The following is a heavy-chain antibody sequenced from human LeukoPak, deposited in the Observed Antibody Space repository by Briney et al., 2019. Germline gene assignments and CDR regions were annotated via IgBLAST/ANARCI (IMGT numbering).Heavy chain of an antibody. D-gene: IGHD2-15*01. V-gene: IGHV3-30*02. Sequence: RGSLRLSCAASGFTFSSYGMHWVRQAPGKGLEWVAVIRYDGSNKYYADSVKGRFTIARDNSKNTLYLQMNSLRAEDTAVYYCAIVVVVAVSTEYFQHWGQGTLVTVSS. CDR2: IRYDGSNK. CDR1: GFTFSSYG. J-gene: IGHJ1*01. CDR3: AIVVVVAVSTEYFQH.